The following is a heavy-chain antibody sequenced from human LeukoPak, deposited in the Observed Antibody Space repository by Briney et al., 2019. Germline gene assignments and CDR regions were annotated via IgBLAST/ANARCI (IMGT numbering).Heavy chain of an antibody. CDR3: ARVDYGDCEGWFDP. D-gene: IGHD4-17*01. Sequence: ASVKVSCKASGYTFTSYGISWVRQTPGQGLEWMGWISAYNGNTNYAQKLQGRVTMTTDTSTSTAYMELRSLRSDDTAVYYCARVDYGDCEGWFDPWGQGTLVTVSS. CDR1: GYTFTSYG. CDR2: ISAYNGNT. J-gene: IGHJ5*02. V-gene: IGHV1-18*04.